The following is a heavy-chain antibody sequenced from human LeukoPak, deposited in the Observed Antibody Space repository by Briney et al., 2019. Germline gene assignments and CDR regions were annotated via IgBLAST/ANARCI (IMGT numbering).Heavy chain of an antibody. CDR3: ARYLVAGTHKPLDY. D-gene: IGHD6-19*01. Sequence: SETLSLTCTVSGGSISSYYWSWIRQPPGKGLEWIGYIYYSGSTNCNPSLKSRVTISVDTSKNQFSLKLSSVTAADTAVYYCARYLVAGTHKPLDYWGQGTLVTVSS. CDR2: IYYSGST. J-gene: IGHJ4*02. CDR1: GGSISSYY. V-gene: IGHV4-59*01.